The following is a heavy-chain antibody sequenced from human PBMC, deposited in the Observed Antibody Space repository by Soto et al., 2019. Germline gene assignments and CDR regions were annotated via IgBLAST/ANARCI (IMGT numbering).Heavy chain of an antibody. Sequence: GSLRLSCAASGFTFSDHYMDWVRQAPGKGLEWVGRTRNKANSYTTEYAASVKGRFTISRDDSKNSLYLQMNSLKTEDTAVYYCARARYYDSSGYYYAAFDIWGQGTMVTVSS. J-gene: IGHJ3*02. CDR3: ARARYYDSSGYYYAAFDI. CDR2: TRNKANSYTT. D-gene: IGHD3-22*01. V-gene: IGHV3-72*01. CDR1: GFTFSDHY.